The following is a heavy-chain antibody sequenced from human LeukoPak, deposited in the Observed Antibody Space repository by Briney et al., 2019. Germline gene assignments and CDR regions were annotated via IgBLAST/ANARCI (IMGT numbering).Heavy chain of an antibody. Sequence: SETLSLTCTVSGGSISSHYWSWIRQPPGKGLEWIGEINHSGSTNYNPSLKSRVTISVDTSKNQFSLKLSSVTAADTAVYYCARTLWGSSWYFDAFDIWGQGTMVTVSS. J-gene: IGHJ3*02. V-gene: IGHV4-34*01. D-gene: IGHD6-13*01. CDR2: INHSGST. CDR1: GGSISSHY. CDR3: ARTLWGSSWYFDAFDI.